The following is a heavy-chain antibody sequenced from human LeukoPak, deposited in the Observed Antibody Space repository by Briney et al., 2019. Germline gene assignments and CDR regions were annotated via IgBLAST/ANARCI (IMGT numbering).Heavy chain of an antibody. CDR1: GFTFSSYN. CDR2: IGSSSSTI. Sequence: PGGSLRLSCAASGFTFSSYNMNWVRQAPGKGLEWVSYIGSSSSTIYYADSAKGRFTISRDNAKNSLYLQMNSLRAEDTAVYYCARDPYSGTYGDTYYYMDVWGKGTTVTISS. D-gene: IGHD1-26*01. J-gene: IGHJ6*03. CDR3: ARDPYSGTYGDTYYYMDV. V-gene: IGHV3-48*01.